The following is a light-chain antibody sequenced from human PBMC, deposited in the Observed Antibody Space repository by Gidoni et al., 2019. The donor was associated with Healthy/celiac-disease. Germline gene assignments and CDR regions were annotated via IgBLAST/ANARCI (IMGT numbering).Light chain of an antibody. J-gene: IGKJ5*01. Sequence: EIVSTQIPGTLSLPPGERATLSCRASQSVSSSYLAWYQQKPGQAPRLLIYGATSRATGIPDRFSGSGSGTDFTLTISRLEPEDFAVYYCRQYGNSPITFGQGTRLEIK. CDR1: QSVSSSY. V-gene: IGKV3-20*01. CDR2: GAT. CDR3: RQYGNSPIT.